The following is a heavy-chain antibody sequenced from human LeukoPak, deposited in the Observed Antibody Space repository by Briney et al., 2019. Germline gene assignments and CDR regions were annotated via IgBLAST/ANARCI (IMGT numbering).Heavy chain of an antibody. CDR2: ISYDGSNK. V-gene: IGHV3-30-3*01. Sequence: GGSLRLSCAASGFTFSSYAMHWVRQAPGKGLEWVAVISYDGSNKYYADSVKGRFTISRDNSKNTLYLQMNSLRAEDTALYYCVPSGGAPWGQGTLVTVSS. CDR3: VPSGGAP. J-gene: IGHJ5*02. CDR1: GFTFSSYA. D-gene: IGHD3-10*01.